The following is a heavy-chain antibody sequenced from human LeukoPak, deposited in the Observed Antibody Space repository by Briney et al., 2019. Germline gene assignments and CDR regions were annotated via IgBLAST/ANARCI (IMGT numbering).Heavy chain of an antibody. D-gene: IGHD1-7*01. Sequence: PGGSLRLSCAASGFTFSSYAMSWVRQAPGKGLEWVSAISGSGGSTYYADSVKGRFTISRDNSKNTLYLKMNSLRAEDTAVYYCAKDLHNWNYRGTRYYFDYWGQGTLVTVSS. J-gene: IGHJ4*02. V-gene: IGHV3-23*01. CDR2: ISGSGGST. CDR3: AKDLHNWNYRGTRYYFDY. CDR1: GFTFSSYA.